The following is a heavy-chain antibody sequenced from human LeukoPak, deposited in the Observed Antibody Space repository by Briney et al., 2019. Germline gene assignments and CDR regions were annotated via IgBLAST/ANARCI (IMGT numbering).Heavy chain of an antibody. CDR1: GFTVSSNY. J-gene: IGHJ4*02. D-gene: IGHD3-22*01. V-gene: IGHV3-53*01. CDR2: TYSGGST. CDR3: ARGYFYDSSGYHHFDY. Sequence: GGSLRLSCAASGFTVSSNYMSWVRQAPGKGLEWVSATYSGGSTYYADSVKGRFTISSDNSKNTLYLQMNSLKAEDTAIYYCARGYFYDSSGYHHFDYWGQGTLVTVSS.